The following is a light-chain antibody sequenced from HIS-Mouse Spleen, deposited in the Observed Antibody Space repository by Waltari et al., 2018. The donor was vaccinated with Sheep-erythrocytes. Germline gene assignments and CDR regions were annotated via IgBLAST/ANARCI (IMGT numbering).Light chain of an antibody. V-gene: IGLV2-23*01. Sequence: QSALTQPASVSGSPGQSITISCTGTSSDVGSYNLVSWYQQHPGKAPKHMIYEGSNRPSGVSNRFAGSKSGNTASLRISGRQDEDEADYSCCSYAGSSTPWVFGGGTKLTVL. CDR2: EGS. CDR1: SSDVGSYNL. CDR3: CSYAGSSTPWV. J-gene: IGLJ3*02.